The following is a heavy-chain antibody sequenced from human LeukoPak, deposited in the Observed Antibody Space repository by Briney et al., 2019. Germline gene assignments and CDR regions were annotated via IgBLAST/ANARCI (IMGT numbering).Heavy chain of an antibody. CDR2: TNHSGST. V-gene: IGHV4-34*01. Sequence: PSETLSLTCAVYGGSFSGYYWSWIRQPPGKGLEWIGETNHSGSTNYSPSLKSRVSISVDTSKNQFSLKLSSVTAADTAVYYCATRFWVPAASAFDIWGQGTMVTVSS. CDR1: GGSFSGYY. D-gene: IGHD2-2*01. CDR3: ATRFWVPAASAFDI. J-gene: IGHJ3*02.